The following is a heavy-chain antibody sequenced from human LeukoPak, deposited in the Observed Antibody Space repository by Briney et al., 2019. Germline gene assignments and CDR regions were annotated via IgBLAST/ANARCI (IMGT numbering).Heavy chain of an antibody. J-gene: IGHJ6*02. D-gene: IGHD3-10*01. CDR3: ARGGEFDYYYGMDV. CDR1: GGTFSSYA. Sequence: GASVKVSCKASGGTFSSYAISWVRQAPGQGLEWMGGIIPIFGTANYAQKFQGRVTITADESTSTAYMELSSLRSEDTAVYYCARGGEFDYYYGMDVWGQGTTVTVSS. V-gene: IGHV1-69*13. CDR2: IIPIFGTA.